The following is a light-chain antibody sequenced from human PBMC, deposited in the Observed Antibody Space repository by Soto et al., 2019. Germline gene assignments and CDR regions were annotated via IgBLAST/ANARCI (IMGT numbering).Light chain of an antibody. CDR3: QQYNNWPWT. Sequence: IVLTQSPASLSLYPGERATLSCGASQSISSYLAWYQRKPGQPPRLLVHGASTRAPGFPARFSGSGSGTDFTLTISSLQSEDFAVYYCQQYNNWPWTFGEGTKVDIK. CDR2: GAS. V-gene: IGKV3-15*01. J-gene: IGKJ1*01. CDR1: QSISSY.